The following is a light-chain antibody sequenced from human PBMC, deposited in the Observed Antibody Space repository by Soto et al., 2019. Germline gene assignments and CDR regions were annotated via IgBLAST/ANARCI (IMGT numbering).Light chain of an antibody. CDR2: GND. J-gene: IGLJ2*01. CDR3: AAWDDSLNGVV. V-gene: IGLV1-44*01. Sequence: QSVLTQPPSASGTPGQRVTISCSGSSSNIGGNIVNWYQQLPGTAPKLLTFGNDQRPSWVPDRFSGSKSGTSASLAISGLQSEDEANYYCAAWDDSLNGVVFGGGTKVTVL. CDR1: SSNIGGNI.